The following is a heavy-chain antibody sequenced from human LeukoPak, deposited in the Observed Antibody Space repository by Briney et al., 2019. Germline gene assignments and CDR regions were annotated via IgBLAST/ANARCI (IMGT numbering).Heavy chain of an antibody. Sequence: GGSLRLSCTASGFTFGDYAMSWFRQAPGRGLEWVGFIRSKAYGGTTEYAASVKGRITISRDDSKSIAYLQMNSLRAEDTAVYYCARVDPPWWELLKGAGVDYWGQGTLVTVSS. CDR3: ARVDPPWWELLKGAGVDY. D-gene: IGHD1-26*01. CDR2: IRSKAYGGTT. V-gene: IGHV3-49*03. CDR1: GFTFGDYA. J-gene: IGHJ4*02.